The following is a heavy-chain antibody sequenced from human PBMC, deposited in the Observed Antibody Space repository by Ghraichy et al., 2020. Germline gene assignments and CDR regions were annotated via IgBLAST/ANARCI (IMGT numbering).Heavy chain of an antibody. CDR1: GYSFSDYTGYY. CDR3: GYLNWNEALTYSMDF. D-gene: IGHD1-1*01. J-gene: IGHJ6*02. CDR2: IKLASGDT. Sequence: ASVKVSCKASGYSFSDYTGYYIHWVRQAPGRALEWMGWIKLASGDTNYAPVFQGRITLTRDTSISTAYLDLTRLTTDDTADYFCGYLNWNEALTYSMDFWGQGTTVTVSS. V-gene: IGHV1-2*02.